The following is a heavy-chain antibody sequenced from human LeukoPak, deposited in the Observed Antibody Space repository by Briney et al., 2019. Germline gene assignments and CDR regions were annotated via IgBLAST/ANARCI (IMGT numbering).Heavy chain of an antibody. D-gene: IGHD6-19*01. Sequence: GGSLRLSCAASGFTFTSYAMSWVRQARGKGLESVSRINTDGTVTTYADSVKGRFTVSRDNADNTMFLQMNSVRDEDTAVYYCATKQWLAPPPDSWGQGTPVTVSS. V-gene: IGHV3-74*01. CDR2: INTDGTVT. CDR3: ATKQWLAPPPDS. CDR1: GFTFTSYA. J-gene: IGHJ4*02.